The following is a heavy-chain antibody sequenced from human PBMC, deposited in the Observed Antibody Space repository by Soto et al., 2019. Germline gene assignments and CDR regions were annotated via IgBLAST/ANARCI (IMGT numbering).Heavy chain of an antibody. CDR3: AKDSWWAYGSGSYFDY. Sequence: GGSLRLSCAASGFTFDDYAMHWVRQAPGKGLEWVSGISWNSGSIGYADSVKGRFTISRYNAKNSLYLQMNSLRAEDTALYYCAKDSWWAYGSGSYFDYWGQGTLVTVSS. CDR1: GFTFDDYA. J-gene: IGHJ4*02. CDR2: ISWNSGSI. V-gene: IGHV3-9*01. D-gene: IGHD3-10*01.